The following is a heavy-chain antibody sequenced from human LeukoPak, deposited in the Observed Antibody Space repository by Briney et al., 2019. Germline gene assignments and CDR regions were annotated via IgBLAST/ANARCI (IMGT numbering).Heavy chain of an antibody. CDR1: GGSFSGYY. CDR3: ARESSIAARPIAFDI. CDR2: INHSGST. Sequence: SETLSLTCAVYGGSFSGYYWSWIRQPPGKGLEWIGEINHSGSTNYNPSLKSRVTISVDTSKNQFSLKLSPVTAADTAVYYCARESSIAARPIAFDIWGQGTMVTVSS. D-gene: IGHD6-6*01. J-gene: IGHJ3*02. V-gene: IGHV4-34*01.